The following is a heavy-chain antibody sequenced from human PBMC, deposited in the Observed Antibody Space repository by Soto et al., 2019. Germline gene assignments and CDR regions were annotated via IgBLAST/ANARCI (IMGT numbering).Heavy chain of an antibody. J-gene: IGHJ4*02. CDR2: IIPILGTA. CDR1: GGSFSSFS. Sequence: ASVKVSCKVSGGSFSSFSINWVRQAPGQRFEWMGGIIPILGTANFTQKFQDRVTFPADESTATAYMTLSSLTSEDTAFYYCTSFDSNGYYPQNHYWGPGTQVTVSS. V-gene: IGHV1-69*13. D-gene: IGHD3-22*01. CDR3: TSFDSNGYYPQNHY.